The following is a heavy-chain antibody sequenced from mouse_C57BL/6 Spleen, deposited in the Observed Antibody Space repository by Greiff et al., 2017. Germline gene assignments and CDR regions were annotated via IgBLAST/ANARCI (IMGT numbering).Heavy chain of an antibody. D-gene: IGHD2-13*01. J-gene: IGHJ2*01. CDR1: GYTFTEYT. V-gene: IGHV1-62-2*01. CDR2: FYPGSGSI. CDR3: ARHEKGLLAFDY. Sequence: QVPLQQSGAELVKPGASVQLSCKASGYTFTEYTIHWVKQRSGQGLEWIGWFYPGSGSIKYNEKFKDKATLSADKSSSTVYMELSRLTSEDSAVYFCARHEKGLLAFDYWGQGTTLPVSS.